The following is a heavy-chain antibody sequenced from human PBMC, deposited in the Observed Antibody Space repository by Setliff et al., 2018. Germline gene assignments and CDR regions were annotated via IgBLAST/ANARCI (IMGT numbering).Heavy chain of an antibody. Sequence: GGSLRLSCAASGFTFVNYWMHWVRQAPGKGLVWVSRVNSDGSSTIYADSVKGRFTISRDNAENTLYLQMNSLRAEDTAVYYCASSTAMGYFDLWGRGTLVTVSS. J-gene: IGHJ2*01. V-gene: IGHV3-74*01. CDR1: GFTFVNYW. CDR3: ASSTAMGYFDL. D-gene: IGHD5-18*01. CDR2: VNSDGSST.